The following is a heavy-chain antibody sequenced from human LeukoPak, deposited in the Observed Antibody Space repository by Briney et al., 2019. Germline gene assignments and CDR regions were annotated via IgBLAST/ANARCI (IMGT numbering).Heavy chain of an antibody. V-gene: IGHV3-30*04. CDR1: GFTFSSYA. CDR3: ARSGEF. Sequence: GGSLRLSYAASGFTFSSYAMHWVRQAPGKGLEWVAVISYDGSNKYYADSVKGRFTISRDNSKNTLYLQMNSLRAEDTAVYYCARSGEFWGQGTLVTVSS. CDR2: ISYDGSNK. J-gene: IGHJ4*02. D-gene: IGHD3-10*01.